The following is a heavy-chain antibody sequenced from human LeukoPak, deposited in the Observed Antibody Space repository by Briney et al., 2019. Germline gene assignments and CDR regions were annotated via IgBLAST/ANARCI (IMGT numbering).Heavy chain of an antibody. V-gene: IGHV3-23*01. Sequence: GGSLRLSCAASGFTFSSYAMSWVRQAPGKGLEWVSAISGSGGSTYYADSVRGRFTISRDNSKNTLYLQMNSLRAEDTAVYYCAKPYGDYEGFWFDPWGQGTLVTVSS. CDR3: AKPYGDYEGFWFDP. J-gene: IGHJ5*02. CDR1: GFTFSSYA. D-gene: IGHD4-17*01. CDR2: ISGSGGST.